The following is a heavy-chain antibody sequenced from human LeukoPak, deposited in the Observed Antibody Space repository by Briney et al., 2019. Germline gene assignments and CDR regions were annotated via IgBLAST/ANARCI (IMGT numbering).Heavy chain of an antibody. Sequence: GGSLKLSCAASGFTFSSYGMHWVRQAPGKGLEWVAVISYDGSNKYYADSVKGRFTISRDNSKNTLYLQMNSLRAEDTAVYYCAKEGHYGSGSYSAPFDYWGQGTLVTVSS. V-gene: IGHV3-30*18. CDR2: ISYDGSNK. CDR1: GFTFSSYG. J-gene: IGHJ4*02. CDR3: AKEGHYGSGSYSAPFDY. D-gene: IGHD3-10*01.